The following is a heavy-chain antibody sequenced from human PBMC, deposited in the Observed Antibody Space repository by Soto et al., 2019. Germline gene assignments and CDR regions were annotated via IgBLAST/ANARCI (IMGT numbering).Heavy chain of an antibody. Sequence: QVQLVQSGAEVKKPGASVKVSCKASGYTFTSYYMHWVRQAPGQGLEWMGIINPSGGSTSYAQKFQGRVTMTRDTSTNTVYMELSSLRSEDTAVYYCAVLGGSGHYYFDYWGQGTLVTVSS. CDR2: INPSGGST. J-gene: IGHJ4*02. CDR3: AVLGGSGHYYFDY. V-gene: IGHV1-46*01. CDR1: GYTFTSYY. D-gene: IGHD3-22*01.